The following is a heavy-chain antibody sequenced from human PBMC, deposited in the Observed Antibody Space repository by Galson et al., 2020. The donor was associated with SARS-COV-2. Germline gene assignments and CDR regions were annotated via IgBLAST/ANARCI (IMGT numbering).Heavy chain of an antibody. CDR3: AREHSTVTTRVRRYYYGMDV. CDR2: INSDGSST. CDR1: GFTFSSYW. J-gene: IGHJ6*02. Sequence: GESLKISCAASGFTFSSYWMHWVRQAPGKGLVWVSRINSDGSSTSYADSVKGRFTISRDNAKNTLYLQMNSLRAEDTAVYYCAREHSTVTTRVRRYYYGMDVWGQGTTVTVSS. D-gene: IGHD4-17*01. V-gene: IGHV3-74*01.